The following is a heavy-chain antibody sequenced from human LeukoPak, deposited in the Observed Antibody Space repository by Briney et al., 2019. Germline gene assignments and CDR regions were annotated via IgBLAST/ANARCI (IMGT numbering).Heavy chain of an antibody. D-gene: IGHD2-2*01. J-gene: IGHJ6*03. CDR1: GGSFSGYY. CDR3: ARHVRYCSSTSCIYYYYYMDV. CDR2: INHSGGT. V-gene: IGHV4-34*01. Sequence: SETLSLTCAVYGGSFSGYYWSWIRQPPGKGLEWIGEINHSGGTNYNPSLKSRVTISVDTSKNQFSLKLSSVTAADTAVYYCARHVRYCSSTSCIYYYYYMDVWGKGTTVTVPS.